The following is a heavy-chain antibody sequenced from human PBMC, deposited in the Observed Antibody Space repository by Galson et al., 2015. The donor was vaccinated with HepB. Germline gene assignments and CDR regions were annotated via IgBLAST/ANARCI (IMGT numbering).Heavy chain of an antibody. CDR1: GGTFSSYA. J-gene: IGHJ3*02. V-gene: IGHV1-69*13. Sequence: SVKVSCKASGGTFSSYAISWVRQAPGQGLEWMGGIIPIFGTANYAQKFQGRVTITADESTSTAYMELSSLRSEDTAVYYCAREPYSSSWSPVAFDIWGQGRMVTVSS. D-gene: IGHD6-13*01. CDR2: IIPIFGTA. CDR3: AREPYSSSWSPVAFDI.